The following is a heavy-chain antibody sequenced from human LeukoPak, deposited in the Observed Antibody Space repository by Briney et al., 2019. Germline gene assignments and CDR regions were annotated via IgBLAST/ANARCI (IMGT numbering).Heavy chain of an antibody. J-gene: IGHJ4*02. CDR3: ASDDYSPIDY. CDR2: ISRSTSDI. V-gene: IGHV3-21*01. CDR1: GVSFSSYS. Sequence: GGSLRLSCAASGVSFSSYSMNWVCHAQRQGMEWVSSISRSTSDIYYADSVKGRFTISRDNAKNSLYLQMNSLPAEDTAVYYCASDDYSPIDYWGQGTLVTVSS. D-gene: IGHD4-11*01.